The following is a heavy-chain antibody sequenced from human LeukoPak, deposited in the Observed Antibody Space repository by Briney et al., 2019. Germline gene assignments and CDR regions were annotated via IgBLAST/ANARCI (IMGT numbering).Heavy chain of an antibody. CDR1: GFSFSNYG. D-gene: IGHD3-16*01. Sequence: GGSLRLSCAASGFSFSNYGMTWVHQAPGKGLEWVSAIGSAGINSYYADSVRGRFTISRDNSKDMLYLQMSSLTVEDTAEYFCATSRGYIDNWGQGALVIVSS. J-gene: IGHJ4*02. CDR3: ATSRGYIDN. CDR2: IGSAGINS. V-gene: IGHV3-23*05.